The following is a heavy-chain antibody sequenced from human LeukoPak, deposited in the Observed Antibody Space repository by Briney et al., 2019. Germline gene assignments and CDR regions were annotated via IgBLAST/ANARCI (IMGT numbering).Heavy chain of an antibody. V-gene: IGHV4-4*07. CDR1: GGSFSAYY. CDR3: ARVMVGATRFDP. Sequence: SETLSLTCTVPGGSFSAYYCHWIRQPAGKGLEWIGRIHTDGSTNYNPSLKSRVTVSVDTSKNQFSLTLSSVTAADTAVYYCARVMVGATRFDPWGQGTLVTVSS. D-gene: IGHD1-26*01. CDR2: IHTDGST. J-gene: IGHJ5*02.